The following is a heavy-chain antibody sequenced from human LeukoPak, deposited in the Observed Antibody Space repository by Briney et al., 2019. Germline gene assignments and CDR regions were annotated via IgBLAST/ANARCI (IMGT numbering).Heavy chain of an antibody. D-gene: IGHD5-12*01. CDR1: GASVSSYY. V-gene: IGHV4-59*02. J-gene: IGHJ4*02. Sequence: SETLSLTCTVSGASVSSYYWSWIRQPPGKGPEWIGYFSYSGSTNYNPSLKSRVTISVDTSKNQFSLNLSSVTAADTAVYYCARGPLDSGYTYFDYWGQRTLVSVAS. CDR2: FSYSGST. CDR3: ARGPLDSGYTYFDY.